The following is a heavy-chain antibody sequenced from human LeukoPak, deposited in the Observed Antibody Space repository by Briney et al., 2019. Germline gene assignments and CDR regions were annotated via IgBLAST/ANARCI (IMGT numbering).Heavy chain of an antibody. CDR1: GGSISSSSYY. J-gene: IGHJ4*02. CDR3: ARHVGSGVGLWSGYYMGYFDY. CDR2: IYYSGST. D-gene: IGHD3-3*01. V-gene: IGHV4-39*01. Sequence: SETLSLTCTVSGGSISSSSYYWGWIRQPPGKGLEWIGSIYYSGSTYYNPSLKSRVTISVDTSKNQFSLKLSSVTAADTAVYYCARHVGSGVGLWSGYYMGYFDYWGQGTLVTVSS.